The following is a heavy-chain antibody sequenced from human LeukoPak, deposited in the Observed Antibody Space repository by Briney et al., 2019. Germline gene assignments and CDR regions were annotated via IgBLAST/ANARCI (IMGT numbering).Heavy chain of an antibody. J-gene: IGHJ4*02. CDR2: MNPNSGDT. D-gene: IGHD3-10*01. Sequence: ASVTVSCKASGYTFTSYDINWVRQATGQGLEWMGWMNPNSGDTGYAQKFQGRVTMTRNTSISTAYMELSSLRSEDTAVYYCARVRFGSGSYRHFDYWGQGTLVTVSS. V-gene: IGHV1-8*01. CDR3: ARVRFGSGSYRHFDY. CDR1: GYTFTSYD.